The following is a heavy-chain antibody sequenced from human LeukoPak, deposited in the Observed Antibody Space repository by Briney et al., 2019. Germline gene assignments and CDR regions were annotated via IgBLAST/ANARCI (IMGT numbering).Heavy chain of an antibody. D-gene: IGHD2-21*02. V-gene: IGHV4-59*12. CDR1: GGSISSYY. CDR2: IYYSGST. J-gene: IGHJ3*02. CDR3: ARGQLAYCGGDCSDAFDI. Sequence: PSETLSLTCTVSGGSISSYYWSWIRQPPGKGLEWIGYIYYSGSTNYNPSLKSRVTISVDTSKNQFSLKLSSVTAADTAVYYCARGQLAYCGGDCSDAFDIWGQGTMVTVSS.